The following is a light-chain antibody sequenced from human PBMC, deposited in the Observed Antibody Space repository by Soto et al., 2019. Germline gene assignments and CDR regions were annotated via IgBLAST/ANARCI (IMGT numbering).Light chain of an antibody. CDR1: SSNIGSNT. CDR3: AAWDDSLSGFYI. CDR2: SNN. Sequence: QSVLAQPPSASGTPGQRVTISCSGSSSNIGSNTVSWYQQLPGTAPKVLIYSNNERPSGVPDRFSGSKSVTSASLAISGLQSDDEAEYYCAAWDDSLSGFYIFGSGTKVTVL. J-gene: IGLJ1*01. V-gene: IGLV1-44*01.